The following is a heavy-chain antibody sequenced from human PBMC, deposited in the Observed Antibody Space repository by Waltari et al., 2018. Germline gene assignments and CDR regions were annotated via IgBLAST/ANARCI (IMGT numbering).Heavy chain of an antibody. CDR1: GSSFTNYG. Sequence: QAQLVQSGHEKKKPGASVRVSCTTSGSSFTNYGISWVRQAPRQGLEWMGWISTYTGNTDYAQKFRGRVTMTTETSTNTAYLDLRGLTSDDTAIYFCARDREYSSGSPPAYWGQGTLVTVSS. CDR2: ISTYTGNT. D-gene: IGHD6-19*01. CDR3: ARDREYSSGSPPAY. J-gene: IGHJ4*02. V-gene: IGHV1-18*01.